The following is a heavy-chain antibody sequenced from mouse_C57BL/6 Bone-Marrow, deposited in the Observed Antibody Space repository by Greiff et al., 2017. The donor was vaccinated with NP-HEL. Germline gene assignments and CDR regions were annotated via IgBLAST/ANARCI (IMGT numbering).Heavy chain of an antibody. CDR1: GFTFSSYA. J-gene: IGHJ4*01. Sequence: EVQVVESGGGLVKPGGSLKLSCAASGFTFSSYAMSWVRQTPEKRLEWVATISDGGSYTYYPDNVQGRFTISRDNAKNNLYLQMSHLKSEDTAMYYYECEGCDYWGQGTSVTVSS. CDR2: ISDGGSYT. CDR3: ECEGCDY. V-gene: IGHV5-4*01.